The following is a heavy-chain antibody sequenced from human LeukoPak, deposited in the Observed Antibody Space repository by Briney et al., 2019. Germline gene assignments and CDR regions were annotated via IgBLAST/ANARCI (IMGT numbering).Heavy chain of an antibody. V-gene: IGHV7-4-1*02. CDR1: GYTFTSYA. D-gene: IGHD2-15*01. CDR3: APSGYERRSGYYYYGMDV. Sequence: ASVKASCKASGYTFTSYAMNWVRQAPGQGLEWMGWINTNTGNPTYAQGFTGRFVFSLDTSVSTAYLQISSLKAEDTAVYYCAPSGYERRSGYYYYGMDVWGQGTTVTVSS. J-gene: IGHJ6*02. CDR2: INTNTGNP.